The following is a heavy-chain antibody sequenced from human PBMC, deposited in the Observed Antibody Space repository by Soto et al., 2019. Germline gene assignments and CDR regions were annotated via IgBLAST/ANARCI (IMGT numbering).Heavy chain of an antibody. D-gene: IGHD3-10*01. CDR3: ATPRAITMVRGVIIRSYYYGRDV. CDR2: IIPIFGTA. V-gene: IGHV1-69*06. Sequence: SVKVSCKASGGTFSSYAISWVRQAPVQGLEWMGGIIPIFGTANYSQKFQGRVTITADKSTSTAYMELGSLRSEDTAVYYCATPRAITMVRGVIIRSYYYGRDVWGQGTTVTVSS. J-gene: IGHJ6*02. CDR1: GGTFSSYA.